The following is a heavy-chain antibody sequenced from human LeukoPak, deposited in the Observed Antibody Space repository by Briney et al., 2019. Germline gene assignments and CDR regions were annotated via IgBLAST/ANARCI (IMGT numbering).Heavy chain of an antibody. D-gene: IGHD6-6*01. CDR1: VFTFSAYY. J-gene: IGHJ4*02. V-gene: IGHV3-11*04. CDR3: ARAQPYSSSPHFDY. Sequence: VGSLRLSCAAPVFTFSAYYMSWIRQAPGKGLEWVSYISSSGSTIYYADSVKGRFTISRDNAKNSLYLQMNSLRAEDTAVYYCARAQPYSSSPHFDYWGQGTLVTVSS. CDR2: ISSSGSTI.